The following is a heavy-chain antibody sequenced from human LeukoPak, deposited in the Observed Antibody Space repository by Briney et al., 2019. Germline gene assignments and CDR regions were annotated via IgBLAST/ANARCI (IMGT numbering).Heavy chain of an antibody. V-gene: IGHV4-34*01. Sequence: RPSETLSLTCAVYGGSFSGYYLSWIRQPPGKGLEWIGEINHSGSTNYNPSLKSRVTISVDTSKNQFSLKLSSVTAADTAVYYCAREVYGSTVTNYWGQGTLVTVSS. CDR2: INHSGST. CDR1: GGSFSGYY. J-gene: IGHJ4*02. CDR3: AREVYGSTVTNY. D-gene: IGHD4-17*01.